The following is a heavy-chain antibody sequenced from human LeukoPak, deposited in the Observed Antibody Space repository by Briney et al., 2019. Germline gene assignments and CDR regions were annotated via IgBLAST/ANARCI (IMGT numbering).Heavy chain of an antibody. CDR2: INPSGGST. Sequence: ASVKVSCKASGYTFTSYYMHWVRQAPGQGLEWMGIINPSGGSTSYAQKFQGRVTMTRDTSTSTVYMELSSLRSEDTAVYYCARALLTYYYDSSGYYLDYWGQGTLVTVSS. V-gene: IGHV1-46*01. CDR3: ARALLTYYYDSSGYYLDY. J-gene: IGHJ4*02. CDR1: GYTFTSYY. D-gene: IGHD3-22*01.